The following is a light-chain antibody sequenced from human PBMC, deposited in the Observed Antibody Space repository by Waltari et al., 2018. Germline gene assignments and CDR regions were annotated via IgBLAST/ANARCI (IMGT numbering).Light chain of an antibody. CDR3: QVWDGGRVV. V-gene: IGLV3-21*02. Sequence: SYVLTQPPSESVAPGQEATITCGGNNIERQSVHGYQQKPGLAPVLVVYDESDRASGIPERVSGSKSGDTATLTISRAEAGDEADDSCQVWDGGRVVFGGGTKLTVL. J-gene: IGLJ3*02. CDR2: DES. CDR1: NIERQS.